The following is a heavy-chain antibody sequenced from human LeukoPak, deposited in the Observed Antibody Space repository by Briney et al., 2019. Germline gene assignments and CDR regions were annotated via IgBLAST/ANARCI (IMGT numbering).Heavy chain of an antibody. D-gene: IGHD2-21*01. CDR2: IWPSGST. Sequence: SETLSLTCTVSGGSVSSWYWSWIRQSPGQGLEWIGYIWPSGSTNYNPSLSGRVAISLDMSRNHFTLMVTAVTAADTAFYYCARKGPEHLPTYFDHWGRGILVTVSS. CDR3: ARKGPEHLPTYFDH. CDR1: GGSVSSWY. J-gene: IGHJ4*02. V-gene: IGHV4-4*08.